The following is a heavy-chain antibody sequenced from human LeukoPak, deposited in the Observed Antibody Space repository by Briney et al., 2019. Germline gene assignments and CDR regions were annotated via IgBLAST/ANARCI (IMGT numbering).Heavy chain of an antibody. V-gene: IGHV4-61*02. D-gene: IGHD3-10*01. CDR1: GDSISSGDYY. CDR3: ARHSLLWFGELSAAFDY. CDR2: ISSSGST. Sequence: SETLSLTCTVSGDSISSGDYYWSWIRQPAGKGLEWIGRISSSGSTNYNPSLKSRVTISVDTSKNQFSLKLSSVTAADTAVYYCARHSLLWFGELSAAFDYWGQGTLVTVSS. J-gene: IGHJ4*02.